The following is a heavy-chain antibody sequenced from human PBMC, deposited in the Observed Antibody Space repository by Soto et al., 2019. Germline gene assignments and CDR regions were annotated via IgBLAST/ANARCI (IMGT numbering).Heavy chain of an antibody. CDR2: ISNAGSNK. CDR3: PIDDARSCFVFDC. Sequence: QVQLVESGGGVVQPGRSLRLSCAASGFTFSSYAMHWVRQAPGKGLEWVAVISNAGSNKYYADSVKGRFTISRDNSKNPLYLQMISLRAEDTAVYYCPIDDARSCFVFDCWCQGTLVTVSS. D-gene: IGHD3-3*01. J-gene: IGHJ4*02. V-gene: IGHV3-30-3*01. CDR1: GFTFSSYA.